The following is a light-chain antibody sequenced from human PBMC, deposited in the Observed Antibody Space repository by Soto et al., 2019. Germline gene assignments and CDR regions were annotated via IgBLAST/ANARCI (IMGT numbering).Light chain of an antibody. V-gene: IGKV3D-11*01. J-gene: IGKJ4*01. CDR3: QQRSSWPLT. CDR2: GAS. Sequence: EIVLTQSPATLSSFPGDRVTLSCRASQAVNTRLAWYQHRPGQAPRLLIYGASRRATGIPARFSGGGSGTDFTLSISSLETDDFAVYYCQQRSSWPLTFGGGTKVDIK. CDR1: QAVNTR.